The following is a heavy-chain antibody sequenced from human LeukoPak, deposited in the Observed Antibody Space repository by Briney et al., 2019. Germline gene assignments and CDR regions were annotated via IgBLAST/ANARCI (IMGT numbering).Heavy chain of an antibody. J-gene: IGHJ5*02. CDR3: ARDQGVAIFGVANNWFDP. V-gene: IGHV1-69*05. CDR2: IIPIFGTV. CDR1: GGTFSSYA. D-gene: IGHD3-3*01. Sequence: ASVKVSCKASGGTFSSYAISWVRQAPGQGLEWMGGIIPIFGTVNYAQKFQGRVTITTDESTSTAYMELSSLRSEDTAVYYCARDQGVAIFGVANNWFDPWGQGTLVTVSS.